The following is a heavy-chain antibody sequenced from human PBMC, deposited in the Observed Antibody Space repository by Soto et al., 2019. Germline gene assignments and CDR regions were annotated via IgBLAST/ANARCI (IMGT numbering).Heavy chain of an antibody. CDR3: AKDSRAIFGVGSFYMDV. J-gene: IGHJ6*03. CDR1: GFTFDDYA. D-gene: IGHD3-3*01. Sequence: EVQLVESGGGLVQPGRSLRLSCAASGFTFDDYAMHWVRQAPGKGLEWVSGISWNSGSIGYADSVKGRFTISRDNAKKSLYLQMNSLRAEDTALYYCAKDSRAIFGVGSFYMDVWGKGTTVTVSS. V-gene: IGHV3-9*01. CDR2: ISWNSGSI.